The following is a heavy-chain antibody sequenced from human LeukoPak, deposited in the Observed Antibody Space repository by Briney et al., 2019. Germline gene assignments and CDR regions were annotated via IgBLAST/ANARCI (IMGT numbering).Heavy chain of an antibody. V-gene: IGHV3-48*03. J-gene: IGHJ6*03. CDR3: ARCEWHYYHYYMDV. Sequence: PGGSLRLSCAASGFTFSSYEMNWVSRAPGKGLEWVSYISSSGSTIYYADSVKGRFTISRDNAKNSLYLQMNSLGAEDTAVYYCARCEWHYYHYYMDVWGKGTTVTVSS. CDR2: ISSSGSTI. CDR1: GFTFSSYE. D-gene: IGHD3-3*01.